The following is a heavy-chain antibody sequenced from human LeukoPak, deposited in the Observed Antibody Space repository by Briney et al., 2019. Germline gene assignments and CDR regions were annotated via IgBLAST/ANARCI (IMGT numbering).Heavy chain of an antibody. CDR3: ARVSKIPPNLYSSSWSQPEEYYYGMDV. J-gene: IGHJ6*02. CDR1: GFTFSSYA. V-gene: IGHV3-30-3*01. Sequence: GGSLRLSCAASGFTFSSYAMHWVRQAPGKGLEWVAVTSYDGSNKYYADSVKGRFTISRDNSKNTLYLQMNSLRAEDTAVYYCARVSKIPPNLYSSSWSQPEEYYYGMDVWGQGTTVTVSS. CDR2: TSYDGSNK. D-gene: IGHD6-13*01.